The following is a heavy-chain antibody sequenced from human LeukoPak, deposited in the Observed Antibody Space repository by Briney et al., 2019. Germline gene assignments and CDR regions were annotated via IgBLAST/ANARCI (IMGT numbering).Heavy chain of an antibody. J-gene: IGHJ4*02. CDR3: ATGWVVPAAPLFDY. CDR2: FDPEDGET. D-gene: IGHD2-2*01. V-gene: IGHV1-24*01. Sequence: ASVKVSCKVSGYTLTELSMHWVRQAPGKGLEWMGGFDPEDGETIYAQKFQGRATMTEDTSTDTAYMELSSLRSEDTAVYYCATGWVVPAAPLFDYWGQGTLVTVSS. CDR1: GYTLTELS.